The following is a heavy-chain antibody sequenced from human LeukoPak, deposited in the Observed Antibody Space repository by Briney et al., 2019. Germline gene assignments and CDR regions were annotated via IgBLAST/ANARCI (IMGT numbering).Heavy chain of an antibody. CDR1: GGSSGSNNYY. D-gene: IGHD4/OR15-4a*01. CDR2: IFYSGST. J-gene: IGHJ1*01. Sequence: SETLSLTCTVSGGSSGSNNYYWAWIRQPPGKGLEWIGSIFYSGSTYYNPSLKSRVTISADTSKNQFSLKLNSVSATDTAIYYCASDYGGPSLEYFHHWGQGTLVTVSS. CDR3: ASDYGGPSLEYFHH. V-gene: IGHV4-39*01.